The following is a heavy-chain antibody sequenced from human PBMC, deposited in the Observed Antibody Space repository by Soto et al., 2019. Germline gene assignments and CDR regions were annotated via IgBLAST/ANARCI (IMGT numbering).Heavy chain of an antibody. CDR1: GGSVSSNSYS. CDR3: ARLNGYCVRTKGHGYDGRDV. CDR2: IYSNDNT. D-gene: IGHD2-2*03. V-gene: IGHV4-39*01. J-gene: IGHJ6*02. Sequence: QLQLQESGPGLVKPSETLSLTCTVSGGSVSSNSYSWGWVRQSPGKGLEWIGTIYSNDNTHYNPPLLSQVTSNGDTSKNEFSQRLNSGAAADTAGDYGARLNGYCVRTKGHGYDGRDVLGQGTTGTGSS.